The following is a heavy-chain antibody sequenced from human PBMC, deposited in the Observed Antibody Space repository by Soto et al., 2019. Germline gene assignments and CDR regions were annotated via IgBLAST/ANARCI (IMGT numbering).Heavy chain of an antibody. D-gene: IGHD6-19*01. CDR1: GGSISSYY. Sequence: SETLSLTCTVSGGSISSYYWIWIRQPPGKGLEWIGYIYYSGSTNYNPSLKSRVTISVDTSKNQFSLKLSSVTAADTAVYYCARERVAVAGFNYYYYGMDVWGQGTTVTVSS. V-gene: IGHV4-59*01. J-gene: IGHJ6*02. CDR2: IYYSGST. CDR3: ARERVAVAGFNYYYYGMDV.